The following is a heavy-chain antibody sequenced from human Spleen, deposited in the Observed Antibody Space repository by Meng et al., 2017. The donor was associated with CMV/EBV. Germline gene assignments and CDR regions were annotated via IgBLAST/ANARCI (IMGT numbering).Heavy chain of an antibody. CDR1: GFTFSSYA. CDR2: ISGSGGST. D-gene: IGHD3-22*01. Sequence: GESLKISCAASGFTFSSYAMSWVRQAPGKGLEWVSAISGSGGSTYYADSVKGRFTISRDNSKNTLYLQMNSLRAEDTAVYYRETYDSSGYYLPSFDYWGQGTLVTVSS. CDR3: ETYDSSGYYLPSFDY. V-gene: IGHV3-23*01. J-gene: IGHJ4*02.